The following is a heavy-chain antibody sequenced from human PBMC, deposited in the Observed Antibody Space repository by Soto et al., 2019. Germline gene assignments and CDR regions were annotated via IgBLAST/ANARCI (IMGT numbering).Heavy chain of an antibody. CDR3: ARVEDYGDYFDY. Sequence: QVQLQESGPGLVKPSETLSLTCTVSGVSVRSGSYYWSWVRQPPGRGLEWIGYIYDTGTTNYNPSLKSRVTMSVDTSKNQFSLKLNSLTAADTAVYYCARVEDYGDYFDYWGQGTLVTVSS. J-gene: IGHJ4*02. D-gene: IGHD4-17*01. V-gene: IGHV4-61*01. CDR1: GVSVRSGSYY. CDR2: IYDTGTT.